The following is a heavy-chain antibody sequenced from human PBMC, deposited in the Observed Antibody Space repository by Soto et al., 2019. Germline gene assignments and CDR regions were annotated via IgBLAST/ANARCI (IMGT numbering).Heavy chain of an antibody. Sequence: ASVKVSCKASGYTFTSYDINWVRQATGQGLEWMGWMNPNSGNTGYAQKFQGRVTMTRNTSISTAYMELSSLRSEDTAVYYCARGTALRWSSCVDYWGQVTLVTFSS. CDR2: MNPNSGNT. V-gene: IGHV1-8*01. CDR3: ARGTALRWSSCVDY. D-gene: IGHD4-17*01. J-gene: IGHJ4*02. CDR1: GYTFTSYD.